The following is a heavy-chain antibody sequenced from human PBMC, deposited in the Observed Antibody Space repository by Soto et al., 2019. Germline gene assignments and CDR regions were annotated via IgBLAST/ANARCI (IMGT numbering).Heavy chain of an antibody. V-gene: IGHV3-30*18. CDR3: AKDGVLLWFVESDFYYMDV. J-gene: IGHJ6*03. CDR1: GFTFSSYG. Sequence: QVQLVESGGGVVQPGRSLRLSCAASGFTFSSYGMHWVRQAPGKGLEWVAVISYDGSNKYYADSVKGRFTISRDNSKNTLYLQMNSLRAEDTAVYYCAKDGVLLWFVESDFYYMDVWGKGTTVTVSS. CDR2: ISYDGSNK. D-gene: IGHD3-10*01.